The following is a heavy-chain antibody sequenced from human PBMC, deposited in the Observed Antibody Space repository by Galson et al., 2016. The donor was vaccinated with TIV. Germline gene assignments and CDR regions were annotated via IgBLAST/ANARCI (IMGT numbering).Heavy chain of an antibody. CDR2: IIPMFGTA. Sequence: SVKVSCKASGGTFSSPAISWGFSSSAVNWVRQAPGEGLEWMGRIIPMFGTANYAQKFRGRVTMTRNTSVRTAYMELSSLRSEDTAVYYCARSGDYGDYWGQGTLVTVSS. V-gene: IGHV1-69*05. J-gene: IGHJ4*02. CDR1: GGTFSSPA. CDR3: ARSGDYGDY. D-gene: IGHD4-17*01.